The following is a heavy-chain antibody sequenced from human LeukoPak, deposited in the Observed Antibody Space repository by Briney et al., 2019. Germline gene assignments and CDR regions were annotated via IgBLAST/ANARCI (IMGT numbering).Heavy chain of an antibody. V-gene: IGHV1-2*06. Sequence: GASVKVSCKASGYTFTGYYIHWVRQAPGQGLEWMGRINPNNGGTNYAQKFQGRVTMTRDTSISTAYMDLSGLRSDDTAVYYCANHTSCYLWGQGTLVTVSS. CDR2: INPNNGGT. CDR1: GYTFTGYY. D-gene: IGHD2-2*01. J-gene: IGHJ4*02. CDR3: ANHTSCYL.